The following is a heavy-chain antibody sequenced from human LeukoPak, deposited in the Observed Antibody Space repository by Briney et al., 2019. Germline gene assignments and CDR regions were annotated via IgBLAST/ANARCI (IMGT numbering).Heavy chain of an antibody. CDR3: AKVDYDFRSGCYFH. V-gene: IGHV3-23*01. Sequence: GGSLRLSCAASGFTFSSYAMSWVRQAPEKGLEWVSAISGSGGSTYYADSVKGRFTISRDNSKNMVYLQMNSLRVEDTAVYYCAKVDYDFRSGCYFHWGQGTLVSVSS. D-gene: IGHD3-3*01. CDR2: ISGSGGST. J-gene: IGHJ4*02. CDR1: GFTFSSYA.